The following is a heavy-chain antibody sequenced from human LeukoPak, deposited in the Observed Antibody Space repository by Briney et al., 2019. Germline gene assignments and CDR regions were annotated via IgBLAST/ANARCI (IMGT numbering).Heavy chain of an antibody. Sequence: GGSLSLSCAASRFTFSSYAMSWVRQAPGKGLEWVSGISGSGTSTFYADSVRRRFTISRDHSKNTLYLQMNSLRAGDTAVYYCAKVNYYESSDIGLFDYWGQGTLVTVSS. CDR1: RFTFSSYA. CDR3: AKVNYYESSDIGLFDY. J-gene: IGHJ4*02. D-gene: IGHD3-22*01. CDR2: ISGSGTST. V-gene: IGHV3-23*01.